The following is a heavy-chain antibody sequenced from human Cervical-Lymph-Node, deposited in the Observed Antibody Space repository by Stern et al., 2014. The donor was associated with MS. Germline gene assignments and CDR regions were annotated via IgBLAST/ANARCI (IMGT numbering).Heavy chain of an antibody. CDR2: INSAPGDP. CDR1: GYDFRRYA. D-gene: IGHD2-21*01. CDR3: TSRGAGEFGVSPTGS. Sequence: VQLVESGSEWKKPGASVKISCKASGYDFRRYAMNWVRQAPGQGLEWMGWINSAPGDPLYAQGCAGRFVFSLDTSVRTAYLQIVSLRTEDTAIYYCTSRGAGEFGVSPTGSWGQGTLVTVSS. J-gene: IGHJ5*02. V-gene: IGHV7-4-1*01.